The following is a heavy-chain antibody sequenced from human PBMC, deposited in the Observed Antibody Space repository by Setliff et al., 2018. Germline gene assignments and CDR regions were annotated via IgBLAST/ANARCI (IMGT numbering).Heavy chain of an antibody. J-gene: IGHJ5*02. CDR2: IFSSGST. V-gene: IGHV4-4*08. D-gene: IGHD2-2*01. CDR1: GGSISGYY. CDR3: ARDQGYCGSASCYALLWFDP. Sequence: SETLSLTCTVSGGSISGYYWSWIRQPPGKGLEWIGYIFSSGSTNYNPSLKSRVTISVDTSRNQFSLKSSSVTAADTAVYYCARDQGYCGSASCYALLWFDPWGQGTLVTVSS.